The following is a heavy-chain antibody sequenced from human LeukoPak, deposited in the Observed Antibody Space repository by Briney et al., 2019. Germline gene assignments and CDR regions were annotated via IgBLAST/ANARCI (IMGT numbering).Heavy chain of an antibody. CDR1: GGTFSSYG. Sequence: SVKVSCKASGGTFSSYGISWVRQAPGQGLEWMGGIIPIFGTANYAQKFQGRVTITADESTSTAYMELSSLRSEDTAVYCCARLDEYSSSSRYYGMDVWGQGTTVTVSS. J-gene: IGHJ6*02. CDR3: ARLDEYSSSSRYYGMDV. D-gene: IGHD6-6*01. CDR2: IIPIFGTA. V-gene: IGHV1-69*13.